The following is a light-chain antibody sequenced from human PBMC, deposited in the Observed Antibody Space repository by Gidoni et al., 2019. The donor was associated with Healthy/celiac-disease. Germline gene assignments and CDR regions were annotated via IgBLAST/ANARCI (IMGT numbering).Light chain of an antibody. CDR3: QQLNSYPRT. CDR1: QGISSY. J-gene: IGKJ1*01. CDR2: AAS. V-gene: IGKV1-9*01. Sequence: DIQLTQSPSFLSASVGDRVTSTCWASQGISSYLAWYQQKPGKAPKLLIYAASTLQSGVPSRFSGSGSGTEFTLTISSLQPEDFATYYCQQLNSYPRTFGQGTKVEIK.